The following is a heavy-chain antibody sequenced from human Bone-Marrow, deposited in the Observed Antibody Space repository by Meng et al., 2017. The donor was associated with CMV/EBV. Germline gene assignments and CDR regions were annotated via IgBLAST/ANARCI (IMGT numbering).Heavy chain of an antibody. CDR2: SNPNSGGT. Sequence: QVQLVQSGAEVKKPGASVKVSCKASGYTFTGYYMHWVRQAHGQGLEWMGWSNPNSGGTNYAQKFQGRVTMTRDTSISTAYMELSRLRSDDTAVYYCARGRRITIFGVVKGDWFDPWGQGTLVTVSS. CDR3: ARGRRITIFGVVKGDWFDP. V-gene: IGHV1-2*02. D-gene: IGHD3-3*01. CDR1: GYTFTGYY. J-gene: IGHJ5*02.